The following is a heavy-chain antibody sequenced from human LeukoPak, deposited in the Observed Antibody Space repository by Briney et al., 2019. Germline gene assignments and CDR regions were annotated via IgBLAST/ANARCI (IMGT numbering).Heavy chain of an antibody. CDR2: IIPIFGIA. V-gene: IGHV1-69*04. Sequence: SVKVSYKASGGTFSSYAISWVRQAPGQGLEWMGRIIPIFGIANYAQKFQGRVTITADKSTSTAYMELSSLRSEDTAVYYCARDDGAAAGPSDYWGQGTLVTVSS. D-gene: IGHD6-13*01. J-gene: IGHJ4*02. CDR3: ARDDGAAAGPSDY. CDR1: GGTFSSYA.